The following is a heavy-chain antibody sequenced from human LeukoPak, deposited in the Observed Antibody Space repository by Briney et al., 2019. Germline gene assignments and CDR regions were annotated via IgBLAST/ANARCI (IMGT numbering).Heavy chain of an antibody. V-gene: IGHV4-38-2*01. D-gene: IGHD6-25*01. Sequence: GTLRLSCEASGFTFSSYGMSWVRQAPGKGLEWIASIYYSGSTYYDPSLKSRVTISVDTSKNQFSLKLSSVTAADAGVYYCARHPRQTYYFYMDVWGKGTTVTISS. CDR1: GFTFSSYG. J-gene: IGHJ6*03. CDR3: ARHPRQTYYFYMDV. CDR2: IYYSGST.